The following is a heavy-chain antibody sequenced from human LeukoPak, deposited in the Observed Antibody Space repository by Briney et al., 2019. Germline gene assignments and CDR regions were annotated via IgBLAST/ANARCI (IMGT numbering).Heavy chain of an antibody. Sequence: GGSLRLSCTVSGFTLSSYEMSWIRQAPGKGLEWVSGISVSGGSTYYADSVKGRFTISRDNSKNTLYLQMNSLSAEDTAIYYCAKDTQNYGELANSWGQGTLVTVSS. CDR3: AKDTQNYGELANS. J-gene: IGHJ4*02. D-gene: IGHD4-17*01. CDR2: ISVSGGST. V-gene: IGHV3-23*01. CDR1: GFTLSSYE.